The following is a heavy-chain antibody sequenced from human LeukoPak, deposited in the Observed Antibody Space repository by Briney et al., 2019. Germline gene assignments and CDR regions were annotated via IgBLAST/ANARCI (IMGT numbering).Heavy chain of an antibody. CDR3: ARTGGGGSIAARLHYYYMDV. V-gene: IGHV1-18*01. D-gene: IGHD6-6*01. Sequence: ASVKVSCKASGYTFTSYGISWVRQATGQGLEWMGWISAYNGNTNYAQKLQGRVTMTTAPSTSPASMELRSLRSDDTAVYYCARTGGGGSIAARLHYYYMDVWSKGTTVTVSS. CDR1: GYTFTSYG. J-gene: IGHJ6*03. CDR2: ISAYNGNT.